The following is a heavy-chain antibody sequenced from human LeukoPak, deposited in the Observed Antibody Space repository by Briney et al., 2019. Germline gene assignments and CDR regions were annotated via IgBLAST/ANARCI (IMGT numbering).Heavy chain of an antibody. D-gene: IGHD3-22*01. J-gene: IGHJ4*02. CDR1: GYTFSSYY. CDR2: INPNSGGT. V-gene: IGHV1-2*02. CDR3: ARDRWLGDSSGVFDY. Sequence: ASVKVSCKASGYTFSSYYMHWVRQAPGQGLEWMGWINPNSGGTNYAQKFQGRVTMTRDTSISTAYMELSRLRSDDTAVYYCARDRWLGDSSGVFDYWGQGTLVTVSS.